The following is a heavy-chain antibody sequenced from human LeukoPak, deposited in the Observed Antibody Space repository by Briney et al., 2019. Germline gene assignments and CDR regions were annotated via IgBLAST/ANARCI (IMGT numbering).Heavy chain of an antibody. V-gene: IGHV3-21*01. CDR2: ISSSSSYI. J-gene: IGHJ4*02. CDR1: GFTFSSYS. CDR3: ARVAGYSSGWLKY. Sequence: GRSLRLSCAASGFTFSSYSMHWVRQAPGKGLEWVSSISSSSSYIYYADSVKGRFTISRDNAKNSLYLQMNSLRAEDTAVYYCARVAGYSSGWLKYWGQGTLVTVSS. D-gene: IGHD6-19*01.